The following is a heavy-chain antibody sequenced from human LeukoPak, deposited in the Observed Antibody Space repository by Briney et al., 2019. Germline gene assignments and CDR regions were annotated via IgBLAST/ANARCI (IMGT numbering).Heavy chain of an antibody. Sequence: SVKVSCKASGGTFSSYTISWVRQAPGQGLEWMGRIIPILGIANYAQKFQGRVTITADKSTSTAYMELSSLRSEDTAVYYCARDLNGPAAILPNWFDPWGQGTLVTVSS. D-gene: IGHD2-2*01. CDR3: ARDLNGPAAILPNWFDP. CDR1: GGTFSSYT. J-gene: IGHJ5*02. CDR2: IIPILGIA. V-gene: IGHV1-69*04.